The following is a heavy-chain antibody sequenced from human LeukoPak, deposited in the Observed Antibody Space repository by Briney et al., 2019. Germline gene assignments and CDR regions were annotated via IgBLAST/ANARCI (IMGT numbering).Heavy chain of an antibody. CDR2: INHSGST. V-gene: IGHV4-34*01. J-gene: IGHJ6*02. CDR1: GGSFSGYY. D-gene: IGHD3-22*01. Sequence: SETLSLTCAVYGGSFSGYYWSWIRQPPGKGLEWIGEINHSGSTNYNPSLKSRVTISVDTSKNQFSLKLSSVTAADTAVYYCARLSYYYDSSGYYPPGYGMDVWGQGTTVTVSS. CDR3: ARLSYYYDSSGYYPPGYGMDV.